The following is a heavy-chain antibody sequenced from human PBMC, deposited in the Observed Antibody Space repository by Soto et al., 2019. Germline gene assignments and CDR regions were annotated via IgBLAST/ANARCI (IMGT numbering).Heavy chain of an antibody. CDR3: ARDPYDSSGYYLTGPYGMDV. Sequence: GGSLRLSCAASGFTFSSYAMHWVRQAPGKGLEWVAVTSYDGSNKYYADSVKGRFTISRDNSKNTLYLQMNSLRAEDTAVYYCARDPYDSSGYYLTGPYGMDVWGQGTTVTVSS. D-gene: IGHD3-22*01. CDR1: GFTFSSYA. V-gene: IGHV3-30-3*01. CDR2: TSYDGSNK. J-gene: IGHJ6*02.